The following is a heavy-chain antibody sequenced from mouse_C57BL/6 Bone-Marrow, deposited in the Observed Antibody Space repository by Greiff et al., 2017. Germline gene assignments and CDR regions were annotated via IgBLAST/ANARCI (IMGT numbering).Heavy chain of an antibody. D-gene: IGHD2-12*01. CDR2: ISDGGSYT. Sequence: EVHLVESGGGLVKPGGSLKLSCAASGFTFSSYAMSWVRQTPEKRLEWVATISDGGSYTNYPDNVKGRFTISRDNAKNNLYLQMSHLKSEDTAMYYCAGGTYDGGFDYWGQGTTLTVSA. CDR1: GFTFSSYA. J-gene: IGHJ2*01. CDR3: AGGTYDGGFDY. V-gene: IGHV5-4*01.